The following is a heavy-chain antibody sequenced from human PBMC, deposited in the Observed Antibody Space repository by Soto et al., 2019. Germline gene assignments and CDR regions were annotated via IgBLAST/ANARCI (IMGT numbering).Heavy chain of an antibody. Sequence: PGGSLRLSCAASGFPFSSTDMTWVRQAPGKGLEWVSTIDGSGGTTYYADSVKGRFTISRDNSINTVFLQMNSLRADDPALYFCTKNSGWFKTWGQGALVTVSS. CDR3: TKNSGWFKT. V-gene: IGHV3-23*01. CDR1: GFPFSSTD. CDR2: IDGSGGTT. D-gene: IGHD3-10*01. J-gene: IGHJ5*02.